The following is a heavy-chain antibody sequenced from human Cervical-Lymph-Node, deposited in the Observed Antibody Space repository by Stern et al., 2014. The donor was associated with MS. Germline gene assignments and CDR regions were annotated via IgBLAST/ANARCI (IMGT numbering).Heavy chain of an antibody. J-gene: IGHJ4*02. CDR3: ARHVQGFDY. V-gene: IGHV5-51*01. Sequence: EVQLVQSGAEVKKPGESLQLSCELSGDSFTIYYIAWVRQMPGKGLECMGDIYPYDSDTTSSPSYQGQVTISADRSIPTAYLQWSSLRASDTAMYYCARHVQGFDYWGQGTLVTVSS. CDR2: IYPYDSDT. CDR1: GDSFTIYY.